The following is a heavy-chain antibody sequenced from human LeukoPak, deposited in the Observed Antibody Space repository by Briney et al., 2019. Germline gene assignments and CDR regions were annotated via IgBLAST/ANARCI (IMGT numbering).Heavy chain of an antibody. J-gene: IGHJ4*02. CDR1: GGSFSGYY. V-gene: IGHV4-34*01. CDR3: AIAGYYGSGSPRSFDY. Sequence: SETLSLTCAVYGGSFSGYYWSWIRQPPGKGLEWIGEINHSGSTNYNPSLKSRVTISVDTSKNQFSLKLSSVTAADTAVYYCAIAGYYGSGSPRSFDYWGQGTLVTVSS. CDR2: INHSGST. D-gene: IGHD3-10*01.